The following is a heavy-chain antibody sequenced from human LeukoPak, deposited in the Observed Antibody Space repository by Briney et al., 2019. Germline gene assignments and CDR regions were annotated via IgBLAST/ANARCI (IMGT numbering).Heavy chain of an antibody. CDR2: IKSKTDGGTT. V-gene: IGHV3-15*01. D-gene: IGHD3-10*01. J-gene: IGHJ4*02. Sequence: GGSLRLSCAASGFTFSNAWMSWVRQAPGEGLEWVGRIKSKTDGGTTDYAAPVKGRFTISRDDSKNTLYLQMNSLKTEDTAVYYCTPSYYYGSGSYYNGWGQGTLVPVSS. CDR1: GFTFSNAW. CDR3: TPSYYYGSGSYYNG.